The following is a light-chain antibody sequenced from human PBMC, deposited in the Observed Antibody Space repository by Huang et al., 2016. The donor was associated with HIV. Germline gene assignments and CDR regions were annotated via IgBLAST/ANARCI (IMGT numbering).Light chain of an antibody. V-gene: IGKV3-15*01. CDR3: QQYNDFRST. Sequence: ETVMTQSPVTLSVSPGDRASLSCRSSQIVSSHLAWYQQTPGQAPRLLIYAASTRATGVPARFRGSGAGTEFTLTISTLQSEDSAVYYCQQYNDFRSTFGPGTRVEIK. CDR2: AAS. CDR1: QIVSSH. J-gene: IGKJ3*01.